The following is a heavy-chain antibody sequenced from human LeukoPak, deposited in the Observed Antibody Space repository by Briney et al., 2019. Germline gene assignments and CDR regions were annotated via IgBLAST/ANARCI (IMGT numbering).Heavy chain of an antibody. V-gene: IGHV4-30-4*08. D-gene: IGHD3-3*01. CDR2: IYYSGST. CDR3: ARGSYDFWSGIDY. Sequence: SETLSLTCTVSGGSISSGDYYWSWIHQPPGKGLEWIGYIYYSGSTYYNPSLKSRVTISVDTSKNQFSLKLSSVTAADTAVYYCARGSYDFWSGIDYWGQGTLVTVSS. J-gene: IGHJ4*02. CDR1: GGSISSGDYY.